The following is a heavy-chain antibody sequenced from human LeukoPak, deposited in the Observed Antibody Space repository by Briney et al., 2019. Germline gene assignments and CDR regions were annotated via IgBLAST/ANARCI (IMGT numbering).Heavy chain of an antibody. CDR1: GYTFTSYG. CDR3: ARSPHILTGENFDY. D-gene: IGHD3-9*01. V-gene: IGHV1-2*02. J-gene: IGHJ4*02. CDR2: INPNSGGT. Sequence: GASVKVSCKASGYTFTSYGISWVRQAPGQGLEWVGWINPNSGGTSYAQKFQDRVSMTRDTSISTAYMQLSRLRSDDTAVYFCARSPHILTGENFDYWGQGTLLTVSS.